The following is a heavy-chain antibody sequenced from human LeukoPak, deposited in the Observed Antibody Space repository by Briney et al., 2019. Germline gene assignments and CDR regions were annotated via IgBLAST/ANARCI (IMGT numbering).Heavy chain of an antibody. CDR3: ARGRYYYDSRRYYFDY. V-gene: IGHV4-34*01. CDR2: INHSGST. J-gene: IGHJ4*02. D-gene: IGHD3-22*01. Sequence: SETLSLTCAVYGGSFSGYYWSWIRQPPGKGLEWIGEINHSGSTNYNPSLKSRVTISVDTSKNQFSLKLSSVTAADTAVYYCARGRYYYDSRRYYFDYWGQGTLVTVSS. CDR1: GGSFSGYY.